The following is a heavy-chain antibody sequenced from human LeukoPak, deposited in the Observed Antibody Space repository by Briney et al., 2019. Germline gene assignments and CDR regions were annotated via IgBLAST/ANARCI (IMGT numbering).Heavy chain of an antibody. D-gene: IGHD3-9*01. CDR1: GFTFDDYA. V-gene: IGHV3-9*01. J-gene: IGHJ5*02. Sequence: GGSLRLSCAASGFTFDDYAMHWVRQAPGKGLGWVSGISWNSGSIGYADSVKGRFTISRDNAKNSLYLQMNSLRAEDTALYYCAKVVRYFGGFDPWGQGTLVTVSS. CDR2: ISWNSGSI. CDR3: AKVVRYFGGFDP.